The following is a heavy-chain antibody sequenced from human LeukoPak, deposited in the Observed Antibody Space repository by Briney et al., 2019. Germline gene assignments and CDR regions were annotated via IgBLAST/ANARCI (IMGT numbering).Heavy chain of an antibody. Sequence: PGGSLRLSCAASGLTFSSYAMHWVRQAPGKGLEWVAVISYDGSNKYYADSVKGRFTISRDNSKNTLYLQMNSLRAEDTAVYYCARDQWELPRWQYYYYGMDVWGQGTTVTVSS. CDR1: GLTFSSYA. V-gene: IGHV3-30-3*01. CDR2: ISYDGSNK. D-gene: IGHD1-26*01. J-gene: IGHJ6*02. CDR3: ARDQWELPRWQYYYYGMDV.